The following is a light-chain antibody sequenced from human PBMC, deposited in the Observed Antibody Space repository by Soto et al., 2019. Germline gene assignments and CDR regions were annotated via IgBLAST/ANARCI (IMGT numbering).Light chain of an antibody. CDR1: QSISSD. Sequence: DIQMTQSPSSLSASVGDRVTITCRASQSISSDLNWDQQKPGKAPKLLIYAASSLQSGVPSRFSGSGSGTDVTLTISSLQPEDFATYYCQQSYSTPGTFGQGNKLEIK. CDR2: AAS. V-gene: IGKV1-39*01. J-gene: IGKJ2*02. CDR3: QQSYSTPGT.